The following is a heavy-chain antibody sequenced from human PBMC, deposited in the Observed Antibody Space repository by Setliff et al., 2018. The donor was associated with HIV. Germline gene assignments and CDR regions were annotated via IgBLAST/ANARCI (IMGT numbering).Heavy chain of an antibody. J-gene: IGHJ4*02. V-gene: IGHV4-4*07. CDR1: GGSINTYY. D-gene: IGHD5-12*01. CDR3: ARVVVERATIFDF. Sequence: SETLSLTCTVSGGSINTYYWSWIRQPAGKGLEWIGRFYTSGSTNYNPSLKSRVTMSVDTSNNHFSLKLSSVTAADTAVYYCARVVVERATIFDFWGPGTLVTVSS. CDR2: FYTSGST.